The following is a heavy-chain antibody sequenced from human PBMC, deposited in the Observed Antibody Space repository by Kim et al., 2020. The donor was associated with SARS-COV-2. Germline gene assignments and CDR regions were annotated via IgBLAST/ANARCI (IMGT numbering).Heavy chain of an antibody. V-gene: IGHV3-30*02. CDR3: AKSRGPYYYDSSGYSAFDY. D-gene: IGHD3-22*01. Sequence: GRLTISRDNSKNTLYLQMNSLRAEDTAVYYCAKSRGPYYYDSSGYSAFDYWGQGTLVTVSS. J-gene: IGHJ4*02.